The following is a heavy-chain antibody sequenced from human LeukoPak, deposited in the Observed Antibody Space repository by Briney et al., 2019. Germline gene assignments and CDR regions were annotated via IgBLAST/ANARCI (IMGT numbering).Heavy chain of an antibody. CDR2: INPNSGGT. Sequence: ASVKFSCKASAYTFTGYYMHWVRQAPGQGLEWMGWINPNSGGTNYAQKFQGRVTMTRDTSISTAYMELSRLTSDDTAVYYCARDRAGYCSSRSCSQGGFDFWGQGTMVTVSS. CDR3: ARDRAGYCSSRSCSQGGFDF. CDR1: AYTFTGYY. V-gene: IGHV1-2*02. D-gene: IGHD2-2*01. J-gene: IGHJ3*01.